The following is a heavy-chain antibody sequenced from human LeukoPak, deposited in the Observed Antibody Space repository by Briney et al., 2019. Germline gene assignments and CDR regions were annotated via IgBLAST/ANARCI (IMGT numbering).Heavy chain of an antibody. CDR2: IYDGGST. J-gene: IGHJ4*02. V-gene: IGHV3-66*01. CDR3: ARGYSYGYIRY. D-gene: IGHD5-18*01. Sequence: GGSLRLSCAASGFTVSSNYMNWVRQAPGKGLEWVSVIYDGGSTDYADSVKGRFTISRDNSKNMLYLQMNSLGAEDTAVYYCARGYSYGYIRYWGQGTLVTVSS. CDR1: GFTVSSNY.